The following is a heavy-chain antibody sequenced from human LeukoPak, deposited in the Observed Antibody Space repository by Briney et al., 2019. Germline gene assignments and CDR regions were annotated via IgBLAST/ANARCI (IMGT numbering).Heavy chain of an antibody. V-gene: IGHV3-30*02. Sequence: GGSLRLSCAASGFTFSSYGMHWVRQAPGKGLEWVAFIRSDGSNKYYGDSVKGRFTISRDSSKNTLYLQMNSLRPEDTAAFYCAKARIAVAVREDLDHWGQGTLVTVSS. CDR1: GFTFSSYG. D-gene: IGHD6-19*01. J-gene: IGHJ4*02. CDR3: AKARIAVAVREDLDH. CDR2: IRSDGSNK.